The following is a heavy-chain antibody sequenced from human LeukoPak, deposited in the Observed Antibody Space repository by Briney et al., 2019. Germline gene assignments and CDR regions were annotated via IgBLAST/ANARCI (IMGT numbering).Heavy chain of an antibody. CDR3: ARVGCSSTSCYRHYYYYMDV. D-gene: IGHD2-2*01. J-gene: IGHJ6*03. CDR1: GGSFSGYY. CDR2: INHSGST. V-gene: IGHV4-34*01. Sequence: SETLSLTCAVYGGSFSGYYWSWIRQPPGKGPEWIGEINHSGSTNYNPSLKSRVTISVDTSKNQFSLKLSSVTAADTAVYYCARVGCSSTSCYRHYYYYMDVWGKGTTVTVSS.